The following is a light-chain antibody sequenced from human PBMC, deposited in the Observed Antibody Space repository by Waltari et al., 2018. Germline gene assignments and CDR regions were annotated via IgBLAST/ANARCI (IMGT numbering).Light chain of an antibody. V-gene: IGKV3-20*01. Sequence: EIVLTQSPGTLSLSPGARATLSCRASQSVSSGYLAWYQQKPGQAPRLLIYGASSRATGIPDRFSGSGSGTDFTLTISRLEPEDFAVYYCQQYDSSPWTFGQGTKVEIK. CDR2: GAS. J-gene: IGKJ1*01. CDR3: QQYDSSPWT. CDR1: QSVSSGY.